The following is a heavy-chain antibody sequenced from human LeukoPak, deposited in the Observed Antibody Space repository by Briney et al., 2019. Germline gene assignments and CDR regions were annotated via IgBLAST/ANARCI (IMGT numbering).Heavy chain of an antibody. CDR3: ARGQRREPDTAMAY. Sequence: GASVKVSCKASGYTFTSYDINWVRQATGQGLEWMGWMNPNSGNTGYAQKFQGRVTMTRNTSISTAYMELSSLRSEDTAVYYCARGQRREPDTAMAYWGQGTLVTVSS. CDR2: MNPNSGNT. D-gene: IGHD5-18*01. V-gene: IGHV1-8*01. J-gene: IGHJ4*02. CDR1: GYTFTSYD.